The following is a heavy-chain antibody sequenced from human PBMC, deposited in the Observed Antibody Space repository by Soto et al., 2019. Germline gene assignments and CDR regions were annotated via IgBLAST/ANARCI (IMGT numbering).Heavy chain of an antibody. V-gene: IGHV4-30-2*01. D-gene: IGHD4-17*01. J-gene: IGHJ4*02. Sequence: QLQLQEYGSGLVKPSQTLSLTCAVSGGSISSGGYSCNWIRQPPGKGLEWIGYIYHSGSTYYNPSLKSRVTISVDRSKNQFSLKLSSVTAADTAVYYCARGMTTVTTCDYWGQGTLVTVSS. CDR2: IYHSGST. CDR3: ARGMTTVTTCDY. CDR1: GGSISSGGYS.